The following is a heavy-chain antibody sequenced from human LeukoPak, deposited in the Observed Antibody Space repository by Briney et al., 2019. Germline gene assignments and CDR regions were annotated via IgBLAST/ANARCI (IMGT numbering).Heavy chain of an antibody. J-gene: IGHJ5*02. V-gene: IGHV1-2*02. D-gene: IGHD3-3*01. CDR1: GYTFTGYY. CDR2: INPNSGGT. Sequence: ASVKVPCKASGYTFTGYYMHWVRQAPGQGLEWMGWINPNSGGTNYAQKFQGRVTMTRDTSISTAYMELSRLRSDDTAVYYCARSHGGITIRNWFDPWGQGTLVTVSS. CDR3: ARSHGGITIRNWFDP.